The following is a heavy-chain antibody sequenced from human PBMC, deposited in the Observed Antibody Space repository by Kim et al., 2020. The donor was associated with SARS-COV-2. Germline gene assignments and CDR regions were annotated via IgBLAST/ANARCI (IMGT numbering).Heavy chain of an antibody. CDR1: GGSISSYY. CDR2: IYTSGST. CDR3: ARVRSSSSRGDFDY. D-gene: IGHD6-6*01. Sequence: SETLSLTCTVSGGSISSYYWSWIRQPAGKGLEWIGRIYTSGSTNYNPSLKSRVTMSVDTSKNQFSLKLSSVTAADTAVYYCARVRSSSSRGDFDYWGQGTLVTVSS. J-gene: IGHJ4*02. V-gene: IGHV4-4*07.